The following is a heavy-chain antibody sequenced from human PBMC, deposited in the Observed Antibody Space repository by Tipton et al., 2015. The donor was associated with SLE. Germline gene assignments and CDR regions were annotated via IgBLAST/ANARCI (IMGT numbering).Heavy chain of an antibody. CDR3: ASILGNTNPSDF. D-gene: IGHD2-8*01. J-gene: IGHJ4*02. Sequence: SLRLSCAASGFTVSDYGMHWVRQAPGKGLEWVSFIRFDGNVKQYADSVRGRFTISRDNSKNTLSLQMDSLRPEDTSIYYCASILGNTNPSDFWGQGTLVTVSS. CDR1: GFTVSDYG. V-gene: IGHV3-30*02. CDR2: IRFDGNVK.